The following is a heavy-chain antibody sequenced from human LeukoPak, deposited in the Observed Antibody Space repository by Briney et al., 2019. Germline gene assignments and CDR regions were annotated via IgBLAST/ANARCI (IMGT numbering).Heavy chain of an antibody. CDR3: ARHAGSGVATPFTY. Sequence: PSETLSLTCTVSGGSISSNSYYWGWIRQPPGKGLEWIASFFHSVITDYNPPLKSRVTVSMETSKNQFSLKLSSVSAADTAVYYCARHAGSGVATPFTYWGQGTLVTVSS. CDR1: GGSISSNSYY. J-gene: IGHJ4*02. V-gene: IGHV4-39*01. CDR2: FFHSVIT. D-gene: IGHD4-23*01.